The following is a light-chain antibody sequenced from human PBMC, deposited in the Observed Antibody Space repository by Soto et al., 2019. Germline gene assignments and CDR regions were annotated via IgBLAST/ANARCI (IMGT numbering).Light chain of an antibody. Sequence: EIVMTQSPATLSVSPGERATLSCRASQSVYSTLAWYQQKPAQAPSLLIYHASTRATGIPARFSGSGSGTEFTLTICSLQSEDFAVYYCHQYNKWPLTFGGGTELEIK. V-gene: IGKV3-15*01. CDR2: HAS. CDR3: HQYNKWPLT. J-gene: IGKJ4*01. CDR1: QSVYST.